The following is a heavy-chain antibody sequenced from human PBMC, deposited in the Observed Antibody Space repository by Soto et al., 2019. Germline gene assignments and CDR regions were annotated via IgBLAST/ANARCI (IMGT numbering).Heavy chain of an antibody. Sequence: SLTCTVSGGSISRYYWSWIRQPPGKGLEWIGYIYYSGCTNYNPAPKIRVTISVDTSKNHFSLKLSSVTAADTAVYYCAREGFDILTCYRRFDYWGQGTLVTVSS. CDR1: GGSISRYY. J-gene: IGHJ4*02. D-gene: IGHD3-9*01. CDR2: IYYSGCT. CDR3: AREGFDILTCYRRFDY. V-gene: IGHV4-59*01.